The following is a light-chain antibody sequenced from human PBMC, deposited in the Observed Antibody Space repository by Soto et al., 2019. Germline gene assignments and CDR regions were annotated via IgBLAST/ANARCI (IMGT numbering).Light chain of an antibody. CDR1: QSVSSSY. J-gene: IGKJ3*01. V-gene: IGKV3-20*01. Sequence: EIVLTQSPGTLSLSPGERATLSCRASQSVSSSYFAWYQQKPGQPPRLLHYGASIRATGLPDRFSGSGSETDFTLTISRLGPEDFAVYYCQQYGSSPRFTFGPGTKVDI. CDR2: GAS. CDR3: QQYGSSPRFT.